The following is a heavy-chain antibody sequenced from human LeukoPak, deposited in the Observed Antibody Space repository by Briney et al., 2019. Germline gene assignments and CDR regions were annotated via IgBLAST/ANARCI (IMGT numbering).Heavy chain of an antibody. CDR2: TSSSSSDI. CDR3: ARGISDRVTYYDVFTAYHPFDY. V-gene: IGHV3-21*03. Sequence: PGGALRLSCAASAFALSIYSMNWVRQAPGKGLDWVASTSSSSSDIQYADSVSGRFTISSVNAQSSLSLQIHTQRTDATPVHTWARGISDRVTYYDVFTAYHPFDYWGQGNLVTVSS. D-gene: IGHD3-9*01. J-gene: IGHJ4*02. CDR1: AFALSIYS.